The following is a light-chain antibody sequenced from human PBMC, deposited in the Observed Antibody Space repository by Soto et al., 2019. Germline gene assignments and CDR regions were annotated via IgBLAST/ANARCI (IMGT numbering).Light chain of an antibody. CDR3: QQYHDWPPST. V-gene: IGKV3-15*01. CDR2: AAS. J-gene: IGKJ2*02. Sequence: EIVMTQSPATLSVSPGERATLSCRASQSISNNVAWYQQKPGQAPRLLISAASTRATGIPARFSGSGSGTEFILTISSLQSEDFAVYYCQQYHDWPPSTSGQGTKLEIK. CDR1: QSISNN.